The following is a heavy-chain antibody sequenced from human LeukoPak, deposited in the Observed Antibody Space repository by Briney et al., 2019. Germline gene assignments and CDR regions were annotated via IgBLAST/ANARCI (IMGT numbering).Heavy chain of an antibody. D-gene: IGHD6-19*01. CDR1: GFTFSSYA. Sequence: GGSLRLSCATSGFTFSSYAMSWVRQAPGKGLEWVSTISGSGGSTYYADSVKGRFTISRDNSKNTLYLQMYSLRAEDTAAYYCAKDQGSGWYRVDFDYWGQGTLVTVSS. CDR2: ISGSGGST. V-gene: IGHV3-23*01. J-gene: IGHJ4*02. CDR3: AKDQGSGWYRVDFDY.